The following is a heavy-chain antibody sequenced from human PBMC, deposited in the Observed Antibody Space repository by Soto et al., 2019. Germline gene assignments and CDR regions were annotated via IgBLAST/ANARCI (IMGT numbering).Heavy chain of an antibody. CDR2: IVPIYRTA. CDR1: GGTFSSYR. CDR3: ARDSGAKLSSS. D-gene: IGHD6-13*01. V-gene: IGHV1-69*01. J-gene: IGHJ4*02. Sequence: QVRLVQSGAEVREPGSSVKVSCKASGGTFSSYRFNWVRQARGQGLEWRGGIVPIYRTADYAQKFQGRVTITPDESTRTVYMELSSLKSQDTALYYCARDSGAKLSSSWGQGTLVTVSS.